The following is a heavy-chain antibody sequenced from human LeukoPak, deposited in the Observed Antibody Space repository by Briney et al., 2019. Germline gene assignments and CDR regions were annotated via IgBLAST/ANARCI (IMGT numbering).Heavy chain of an antibody. D-gene: IGHD6-19*01. J-gene: IGHJ4*02. V-gene: IGHV3-9*03. CDR1: GFTFDDHA. Sequence: GGSLRLSCAASGFTFDDHAMHWVRQAPGKSLEWVSSITWNSGSIGYADSVKGRFTISRDNAKNSLYLQMNSLRAEDMAVYYCAKAVAGTTFYFDYRGQGTLVTVSS. CDR2: ITWNSGSI. CDR3: AKAVAGTTFYFDY.